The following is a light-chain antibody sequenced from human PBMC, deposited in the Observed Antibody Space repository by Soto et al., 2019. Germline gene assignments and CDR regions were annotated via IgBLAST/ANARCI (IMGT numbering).Light chain of an antibody. CDR2: DAS. V-gene: IGKV3-11*01. CDR1: QSVRSY. J-gene: IGKJ1*01. Sequence: EIVLTQSPATLSLSPGERATLSCRASQSVRSYLAWYQQKPGQPPSLLIYDASNRATGIPARFSGSGSGTDFTLTISSLEPEDFAVYYCQQRFNWPRTFGQGTKVEIK. CDR3: QQRFNWPRT.